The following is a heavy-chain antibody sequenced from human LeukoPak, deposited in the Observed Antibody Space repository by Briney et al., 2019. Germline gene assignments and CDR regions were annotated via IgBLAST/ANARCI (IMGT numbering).Heavy chain of an antibody. CDR2: IIPILGIA. CDR1: GGTFSSYA. J-gene: IGHJ4*02. V-gene: IGHV1-69*04. D-gene: IGHD3-10*01. CDR3: ARESSGSYYMRDFDY. Sequence: ASVKVSCKASGGTFSSYAISWVRQAPGQGLEWMGRIIPILGIANYAQKFQGRVTITADKSTSTAYMELSSLRSEDTAVYYCARESSGSYYMRDFDYWGQGTLVTVPS.